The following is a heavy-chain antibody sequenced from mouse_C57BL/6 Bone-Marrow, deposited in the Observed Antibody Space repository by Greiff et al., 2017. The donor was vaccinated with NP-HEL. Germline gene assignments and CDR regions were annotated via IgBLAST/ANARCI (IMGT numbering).Heavy chain of an antibody. CDR1: GFSFNTYA. J-gene: IGHJ2*01. D-gene: IGHD2-5*01. CDR3: VRRWDYSNPYYFDY. Sequence: EVHLVESGGGLVQPKGSLKLSCAASGFSFNTYAMNWVRQAPGKGLEWVARIRSKSNNYATYYADSVKDRFTISRDDSESMLYLQMNNLKTEDTAMYYCVRRWDYSNPYYFDYWGQGTTLTVSS. V-gene: IGHV10-1*01. CDR2: IRSKSNNYAT.